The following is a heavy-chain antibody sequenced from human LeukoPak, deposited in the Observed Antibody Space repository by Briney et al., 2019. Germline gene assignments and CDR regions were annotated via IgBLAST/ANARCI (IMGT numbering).Heavy chain of an antibody. CDR1: GDSITGYY. CDR3: ARGGIYRVPRAFDI. V-gene: IGHV4-39*07. D-gene: IGHD2-2*02. CDR2: IYYTGNT. J-gene: IGHJ3*02. Sequence: SETLSLTCSVSGDSITGYYWGWIRQPPGKGLEWIGNIYYTGNTYYNSSLKSRVTISVDTSKNQFSLKLSSVTAADTAVYYCARGGIYRVPRAFDIWGQGTMVTVSS.